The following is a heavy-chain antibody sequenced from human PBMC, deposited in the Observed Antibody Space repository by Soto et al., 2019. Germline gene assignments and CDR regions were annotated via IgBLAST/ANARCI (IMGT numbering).Heavy chain of an antibody. CDR3: ARDRSSGYFRLIDY. D-gene: IGHD3-22*01. V-gene: IGHV4-61*01. CDR2: IYYSGST. J-gene: IGHJ4*02. Sequence: PSETLSLTCTVSGGSVSSGSYYWSWIRQPPGKGLEWIGYIYYSGSTNYNPSLKSRVTISVDTSKNQFSLKLSSVTAADTAVYYCARDRSSGYFRLIDYWGQGTLVTVSS. CDR1: GGSVSSGSYY.